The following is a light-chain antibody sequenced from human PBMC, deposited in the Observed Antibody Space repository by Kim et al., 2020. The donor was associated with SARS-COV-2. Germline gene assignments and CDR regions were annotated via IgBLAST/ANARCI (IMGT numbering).Light chain of an antibody. J-gene: IGLJ3*02. V-gene: IGLV3-1*01. CDR2: QDN. CDR3: QAWDTSTVV. CDR1: KLGDKY. Sequence: ASPGQTATITCSGDKLGDKYACWYQQKPGQSPVLVIYQDNKRPSGIPERFSGSNSGNTATLTISGTQPIDDADYYCQAWDTSTVVFGGGTQLTVL.